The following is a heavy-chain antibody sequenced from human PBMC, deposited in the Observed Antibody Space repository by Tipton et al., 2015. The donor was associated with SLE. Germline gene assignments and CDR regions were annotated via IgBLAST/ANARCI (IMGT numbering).Heavy chain of an antibody. D-gene: IGHD3-10*01. J-gene: IGHJ4*02. CDR2: IIPILGIA. V-gene: IGHV1-69*04. CDR1: GGTFSSYA. Sequence: QSGAEVKKPGSSVKVSCKASGGTFSSYAISWVRQAPGQGLEWMGRIIPILGIANYAQKFQGRVTITADKSTSTAYMELSSLRSEDTAVYYCARDRETYGSGSYYNYYFDYWGQGTLVTVSS. CDR3: ARDRETYGSGSYYNYYFDY.